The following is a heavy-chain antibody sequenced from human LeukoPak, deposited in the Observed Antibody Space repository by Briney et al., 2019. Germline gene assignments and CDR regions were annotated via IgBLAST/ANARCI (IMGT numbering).Heavy chain of an antibody. Sequence: GASLKISCKVSGYSFTSYGIGWVRQMPAKRLEWMGIIYPGDSDTRYSPSFQGQVTISADKSISTAYLQWSSLKASDTAMYYCARRSKVAGTIWGQGTLVTVSS. CDR2: IYPGDSDT. J-gene: IGHJ4*02. V-gene: IGHV5-51*01. CDR1: GYSFTSYG. D-gene: IGHD6-19*01. CDR3: ARRSKVAGTI.